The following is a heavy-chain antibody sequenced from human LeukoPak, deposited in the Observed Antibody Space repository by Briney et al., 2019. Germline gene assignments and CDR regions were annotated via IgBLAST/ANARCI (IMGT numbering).Heavy chain of an antibody. CDR3: AKDPSYGGKAFDY. J-gene: IGHJ4*02. Sequence: PGGSLRLSCAASGLTFSSYWMRWVRQAPGKGLEWVANIKRDGSERYYVDSVKGRFSISRDNAKNSLYLQMNSLRAEDTAVYYCAKDPSYGGKAFDYWGQGTLVTVSS. V-gene: IGHV3-7*01. D-gene: IGHD4-23*01. CDR1: GLTFSSYW. CDR2: IKRDGSER.